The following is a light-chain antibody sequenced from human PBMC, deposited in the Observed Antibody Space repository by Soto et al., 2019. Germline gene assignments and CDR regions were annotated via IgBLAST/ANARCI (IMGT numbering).Light chain of an antibody. Sequence: QSVLTQPPSVSGAPGQRVTISCTGSSSNIGAGYDVHWYQQLPGTAPKLLIYGNSNRPSGVPDRFSGSKSGTSASLAITGLQAEDEADYDGQSYDSHVVFGGGTKVTVL. V-gene: IGLV1-40*01. CDR3: QSYDSHVV. CDR2: GNS. J-gene: IGLJ2*01. CDR1: SSNIGAGYD.